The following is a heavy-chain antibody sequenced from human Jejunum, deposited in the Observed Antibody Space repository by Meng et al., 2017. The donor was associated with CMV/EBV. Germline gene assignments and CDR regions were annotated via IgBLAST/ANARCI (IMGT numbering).Heavy chain of an antibody. CDR1: AFTFSNYM. Sequence: CVASAFTFSNYMSTWVRQAPGKGLEWVASISISDYKFYADSVKGRFSISRDNAKNSLYLHMSSLRGEDTAVYYCGRVLKGGTYLDYWGQGTQVTVSS. V-gene: IGHV3-21*06. CDR2: ISISDYK. D-gene: IGHD1-26*01. CDR3: GRVLKGGTYLDY. J-gene: IGHJ4*02.